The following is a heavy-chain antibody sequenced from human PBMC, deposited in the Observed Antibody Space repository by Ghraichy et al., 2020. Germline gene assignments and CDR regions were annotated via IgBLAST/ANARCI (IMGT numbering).Heavy chain of an antibody. CDR1: GGSISSGSYY. V-gene: IGHV4-61*02. CDR2: IYTSGST. D-gene: IGHD4-23*01. CDR3: ARAGAGGNAFDY. Sequence: SETLSLTCTVSGGSISSGSYYWSWIRQPAGKGLEWIGRIYTSGSTNYNPSLKSRVTMSVDTSKNQFSLKLSSVTAADTAVYYCARAGAGGNAFDYWGQGTLVTVSS. J-gene: IGHJ4*02.